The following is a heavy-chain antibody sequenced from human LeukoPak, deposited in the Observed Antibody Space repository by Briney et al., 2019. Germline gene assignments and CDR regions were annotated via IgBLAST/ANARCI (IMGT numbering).Heavy chain of an antibody. CDR1: GFTFSSYE. D-gene: IGHD3-10*01. V-gene: IGHV3-48*03. CDR3: ARVASSGSWVVPPLY. CDR2: ISSSGSPI. Sequence: PGGSLRLSCAASGFTFSSYEMNWVRQAPGKGLEWVSYISSSGSPIYYADSVEGRFTISRDNAKNSLYLQMNSLRAEDTALYYCARVASSGSWVVPPLYWGQGTLVTVSS. J-gene: IGHJ4*02.